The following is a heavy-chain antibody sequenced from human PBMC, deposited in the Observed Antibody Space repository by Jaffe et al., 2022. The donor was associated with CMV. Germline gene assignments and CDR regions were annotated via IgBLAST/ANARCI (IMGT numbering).Heavy chain of an antibody. V-gene: IGHV1-18*04. D-gene: IGHD3-22*01. CDR2: ISAYNGNT. J-gene: IGHJ6*03. Sequence: QVQLVQSGAEVKKPGASVKVSCKASGYTFTSYGISWVRQAPGQGLEWMGWISAYNGNTNYAQKLQGRVTMTTDTSTSTAYMELRSLRSDDTAVYYCARVKRGNYYDSSGYYRDYYYYYYMDVWGKGTTVTVSS. CDR1: GYTFTSYG. CDR3: ARVKRGNYYDSSGYYRDYYYYYYMDV.